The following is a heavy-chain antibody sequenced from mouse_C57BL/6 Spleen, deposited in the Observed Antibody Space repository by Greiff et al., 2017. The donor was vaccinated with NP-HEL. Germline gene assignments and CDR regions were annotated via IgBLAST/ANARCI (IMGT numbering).Heavy chain of an antibody. V-gene: IGHV1-64*01. J-gene: IGHJ1*03. D-gene: IGHD3-2*02. CDR2: IHPNSGST. CDR1: GYTFTSYW. Sequence: QVQLKQPGAELVKPGASVKLSCKASGYTFTSYWMHWVKQRPGQGLEWIGMIHPNSGSTNYNEKFKSKATLTVDKSSSTAYMQLSSLTSEDYAVYYCAGGGSSGYVDWYFDVWGTGTTVTVSS. CDR3: AGGGSSGYVDWYFDV.